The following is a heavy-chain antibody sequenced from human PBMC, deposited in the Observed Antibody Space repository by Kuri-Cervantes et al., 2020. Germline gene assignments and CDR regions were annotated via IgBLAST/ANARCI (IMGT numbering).Heavy chain of an antibody. D-gene: IGHD2-2*02. CDR1: GFTFSDYY. J-gene: IGHJ6*02. V-gene: IGHV3-11*04. CDR2: ISSSGSTI. CDR3: ARDEGGISLAIGMDV. Sequence: GESLKISCAASGFTFSDYYMSWIRQAPGKGLEWVSYISSSGSTIYYADSVKGRFTISRDNSKNTLYLQMNSLRAEDTAVYYCARDEGGISLAIGMDVWGQGTTVPSP.